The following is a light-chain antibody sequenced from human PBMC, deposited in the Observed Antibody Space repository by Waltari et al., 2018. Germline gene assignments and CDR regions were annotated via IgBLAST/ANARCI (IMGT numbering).Light chain of an antibody. Sequence: QSALTQPASVSGSPGQSITISCTGTSRDVGGYNFVSWYQQHPGKAPKLMIYDVDNRPSGVSNRFSGSKSGNTASLTISGLQAEDEAVYYCSSYTSSGTLGVFGGGTKLTVL. V-gene: IGLV2-14*03. CDR2: DVD. J-gene: IGLJ2*01. CDR3: SSYTSSGTLGV. CDR1: SRDVGGYNF.